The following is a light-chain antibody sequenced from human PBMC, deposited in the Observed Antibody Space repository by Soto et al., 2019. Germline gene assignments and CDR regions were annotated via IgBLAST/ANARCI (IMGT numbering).Light chain of an antibody. J-gene: IGLJ2*01. CDR1: SSDVGGYNY. CDR3: SSYAGSNNFVV. CDR2: EVS. Sequence: QSALTQPPSASGSPGQSVTISCTGTSSDVGGYNYVSWYQQNPGKAPKLMIYEVSKRPSGVPDRFSGSKSGNTASLTVSGLQAEYEADYYCSSYAGSNNFVVFGGGTKLTVL. V-gene: IGLV2-8*01.